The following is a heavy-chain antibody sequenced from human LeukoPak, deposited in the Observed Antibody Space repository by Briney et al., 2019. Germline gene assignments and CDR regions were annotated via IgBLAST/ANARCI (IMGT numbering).Heavy chain of an antibody. Sequence: ASVKVSCKASGGTFSSYAISWVRQAPGQGLEWMGGIIPIFGTANYAQKFQGRVTITADESTSTAYMELSSLRSNDTAVYYCARDNHHGDKIDYWGQGTLVTVSS. J-gene: IGHJ4*02. V-gene: IGHV1-69*13. D-gene: IGHD4-17*01. CDR3: ARDNHHGDKIDY. CDR1: GGTFSSYA. CDR2: IIPIFGTA.